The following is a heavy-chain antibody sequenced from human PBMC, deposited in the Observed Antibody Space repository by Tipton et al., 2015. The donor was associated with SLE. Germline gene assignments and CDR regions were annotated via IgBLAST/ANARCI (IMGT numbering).Heavy chain of an antibody. J-gene: IGHJ3*02. CDR2: IYYSGST. D-gene: IGHD3-22*01. Sequence: TLSLTCTVSGGSISSYYWSWIRQPPGKGLEWIGYIYYSGSTNYNPSLKSRVTISVDTSKNQFSLKLSSVTAADTAVYYCAAVDSSGLPETFDIWGQGTMVTVSS. CDR1: GGSISSYY. CDR3: AAVDSSGLPETFDI. V-gene: IGHV4-59*01.